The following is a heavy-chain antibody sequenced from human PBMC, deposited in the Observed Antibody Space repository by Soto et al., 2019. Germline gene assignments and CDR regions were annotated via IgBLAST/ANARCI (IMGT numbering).Heavy chain of an antibody. V-gene: IGHV6-1*01. Sequence: SQTLSLPCAISGDSVSSNSAAWNWIRQSPSRGLEWLGRTYYRSKWYNDYAVSVKGRIIINPDASKNQFSLQLNSVTPEDTAVYYCARDRYSNTYFDYWGQGTLVTVSS. J-gene: IGHJ4*02. CDR3: ARDRYSNTYFDY. CDR1: GDSVSSNSAA. CDR2: TYYRSKWYN. D-gene: IGHD4-4*01.